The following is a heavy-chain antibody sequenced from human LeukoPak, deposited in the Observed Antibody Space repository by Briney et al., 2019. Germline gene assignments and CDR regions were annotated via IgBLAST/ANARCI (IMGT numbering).Heavy chain of an antibody. CDR1: GFTFSSYG. D-gene: IGHD6-19*01. CDR2: IRYDGSNK. Sequence: GGSLRLSCAASGFTFSSYGMHWVRQAPGKGLEWVAFIRYDGSNKYYAESVKGRFTISRDNAKKSLYLQMNSLRAEDTAVYYCARAAVAGSYAFDIWGQGTMVTVSS. V-gene: IGHV3-30*02. CDR3: ARAAVAGSYAFDI. J-gene: IGHJ3*02.